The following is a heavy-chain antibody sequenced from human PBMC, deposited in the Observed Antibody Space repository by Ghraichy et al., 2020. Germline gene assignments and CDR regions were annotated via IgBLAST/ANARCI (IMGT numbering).Heavy chain of an antibody. V-gene: IGHV4-38-2*01. CDR2: IYHSGST. J-gene: IGHJ2*01. CDR3: ARVGGVQLVRTWYFDL. Sequence: SETLSLTCAVSGYSISSGYYWGWIRQPPGKGLEWIGSIYHSGSTYYNPSLKSRVTISVDTSKNQFSLKLSSVTAADTAVYYCARVGGVQLVRTWYFDLWGRGTLVTVSS. D-gene: IGHD6-6*01. CDR1: GYSISSGYY.